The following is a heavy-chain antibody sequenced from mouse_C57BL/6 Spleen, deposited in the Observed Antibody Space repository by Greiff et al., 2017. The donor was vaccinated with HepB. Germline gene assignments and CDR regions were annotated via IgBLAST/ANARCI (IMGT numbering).Heavy chain of an antibody. CDR2: IYPGDGDT. Sequence: QVQLKESGPELVKPGASVKISCKASGYAFSSSWMNWVKQRPGKGLEWIGRIYPGDGDTNYNGKFKGKATLTADKSSSTAYMQLSSLTSEDSAVYVCASYRGKEDYFDYWGQGTTLTVSS. CDR1: GYAFSSSW. D-gene: IGHD2-14*01. CDR3: ASYRGKEDYFDY. J-gene: IGHJ2*01. V-gene: IGHV1-82*01.